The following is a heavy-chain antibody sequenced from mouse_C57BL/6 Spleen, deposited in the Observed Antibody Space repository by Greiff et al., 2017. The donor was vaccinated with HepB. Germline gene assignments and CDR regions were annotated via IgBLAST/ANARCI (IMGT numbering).Heavy chain of an antibody. V-gene: IGHV1-22*01. CDR1: GYTFTDYN. Sequence: EVKLMESGPELVKPGASVKISCKASGYTFTDYNMHWVKQSHGKSLEWIGYINPNNGGTSYNQKFKGKATLTVNKSSSTAYMELRSLTSEDSAVYYCARGGYRYFDVWGTGTTVTVSS. CDR3: ARGGYRYFDV. J-gene: IGHJ1*03. CDR2: INPNNGGT.